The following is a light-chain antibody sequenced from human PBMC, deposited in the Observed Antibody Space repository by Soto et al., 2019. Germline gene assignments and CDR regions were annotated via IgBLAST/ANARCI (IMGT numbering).Light chain of an antibody. V-gene: IGLV9-49*01. J-gene: IGLJ1*01. CDR1: SGYSNYK. CDR2: VGTGGIVG. Sequence: QSVLTQPPSASASLGASVTLTCTLSSGYSNYKVDWYQQRPGKGPRFVMRVGTGGIVGSKGDGIPDRFSVLGSGLNRYLTIKNIQEEDESDYQCGADHGSGSTFVSYLFGTGTKLTV. CDR3: GADHGSGSTFVSYL.